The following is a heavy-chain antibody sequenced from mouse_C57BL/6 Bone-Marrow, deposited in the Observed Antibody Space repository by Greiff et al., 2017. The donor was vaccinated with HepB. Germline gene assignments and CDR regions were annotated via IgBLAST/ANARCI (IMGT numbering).Heavy chain of an antibody. Sequence: EVKVVESGGDLVKPGGSLKLSCAASGFTFSSYGLSWVRQTPDKRLEWVATISSGGSYTYYPDSVKGRFTISRDNAKNTLYLQMSSLKSEDTAMYYCARRRDGYYYFDYWGQGTTLTVSS. J-gene: IGHJ2*01. V-gene: IGHV5-6*02. CDR1: GFTFSSYG. CDR2: ISSGGSYT. CDR3: ARRRDGYYYFDY. D-gene: IGHD2-3*01.